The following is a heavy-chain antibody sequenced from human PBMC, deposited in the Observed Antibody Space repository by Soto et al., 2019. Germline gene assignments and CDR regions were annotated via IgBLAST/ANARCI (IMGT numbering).Heavy chain of an antibody. CDR2: IYHSGTT. J-gene: IGHJ1*01. CDR1: SGSISSTNW. Sequence: SETLSLTCTVSSGSISSTNWWSWVRQPPGKGLEWIGEIYHSGTTNYNPSLQSRVTISVDRSKNQFSLNLSSVTAADTAVYYCASIYCSTGSCSYCWGQGTLVTVS. CDR3: ASIYCSTGSCSYC. D-gene: IGHD2-15*01. V-gene: IGHV4-4*02.